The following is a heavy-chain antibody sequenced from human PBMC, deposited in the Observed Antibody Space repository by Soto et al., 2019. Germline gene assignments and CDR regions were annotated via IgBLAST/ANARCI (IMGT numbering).Heavy chain of an antibody. CDR2: ISAYNGNT. J-gene: IGHJ5*02. Sequence: ASVKVSCKASGYTFTSYGISWVRQAPGQGLEWMGWISAYNGNTNYAQKLQGRVTMTTDTSTSTAYMELRSLRSDDTAVYYCARVRRVVAVNIAEWFDPWGQGTLVTVSS. D-gene: IGHD2-15*01. CDR3: ARVRRVVAVNIAEWFDP. CDR1: GYTFTSYG. V-gene: IGHV1-18*04.